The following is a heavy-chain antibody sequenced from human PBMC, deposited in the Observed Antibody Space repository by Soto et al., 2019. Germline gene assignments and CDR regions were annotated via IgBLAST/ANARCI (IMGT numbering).Heavy chain of an antibody. CDR2: ISASNGKT. CDR1: GYTFTSYG. CDR3: ARRTIAGQDAFDI. V-gene: IGHV1-18*04. Sequence: APVKVSCKASGYTFTSYGLSWVRQAPGQGREWMGWISASNGKTNYAQKLHGRVTMTTDTSTSTAYMELRSMRSDDTAVYYSARRTIAGQDAFDIWGQGTRVTVSS. D-gene: IGHD3-10*01. J-gene: IGHJ3*02.